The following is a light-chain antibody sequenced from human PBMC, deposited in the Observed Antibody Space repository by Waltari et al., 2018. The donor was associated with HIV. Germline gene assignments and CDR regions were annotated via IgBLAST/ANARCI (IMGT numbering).Light chain of an antibody. CDR2: AAS. Sequence: DIQMTQSPSSLSASVGDRVTITCRASQSISSYLNWYQQKLGKAPKLLIYAASSLQSWVPFMFSGSGSGTDFTLTISSLQPEDFATYDCQQSYSTLLSFGGGTKVEIK. CDR1: QSISSY. V-gene: IGKV1-39*01. CDR3: QQSYSTLLS. J-gene: IGKJ4*01.